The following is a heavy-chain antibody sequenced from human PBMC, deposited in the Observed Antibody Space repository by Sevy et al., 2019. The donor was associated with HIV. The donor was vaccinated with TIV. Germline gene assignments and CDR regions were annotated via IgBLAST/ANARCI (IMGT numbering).Heavy chain of an antibody. V-gene: IGHV3-33*01. CDR1: GFTFSSYG. CDR3: ARSQLELLTTLPGLLDY. CDR2: IWYDGSNK. J-gene: IGHJ4*02. Sequence: GGSLRLSCAASGFTFSSYGMHWVRQAPGKGLEWVAVIWYDGSNKYYADSVKGRFTISRDNSKNTLYLQMNSLRAEDTAVYYCARSQLELLTTLPGLLDYWGQGTLVTVSS. D-gene: IGHD1-7*01.